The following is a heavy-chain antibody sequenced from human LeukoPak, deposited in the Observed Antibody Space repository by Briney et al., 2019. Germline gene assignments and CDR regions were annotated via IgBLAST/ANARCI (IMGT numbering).Heavy chain of an antibody. CDR2: ISPDGSGK. CDR3: AKERGAFSAYDY. J-gene: IGHJ4*02. D-gene: IGHD6-19*01. V-gene: IGHV3-30*18. CDR1: GFTFSNYG. Sequence: GGSLRLPCAASGFTFSNYGMHWVRQGPGKGLEWVAVISPDGSGKFYADAVKGRFTISRDNSMNTLFLQMNSLRGEDTALYYCAKERGAFSAYDYWGRGTLVTVSS.